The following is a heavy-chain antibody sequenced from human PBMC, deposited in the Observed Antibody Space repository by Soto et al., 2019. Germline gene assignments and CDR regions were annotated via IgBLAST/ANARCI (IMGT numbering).Heavy chain of an antibody. CDR2: ISSSSSYI. V-gene: IGHV3-21*01. Sequence: GGSLRLSCAASGFTFSSYSMNWVRQAPGKGLEWVSSISSSSSYIYYADSVKGRFTISRDNAKNSLYLQMNSLRAEDTAVYYCARDQSLLELVWFDPWGQGTLVTVSS. J-gene: IGHJ5*02. D-gene: IGHD1-7*01. CDR3: ARDQSLLELVWFDP. CDR1: GFTFSSYS.